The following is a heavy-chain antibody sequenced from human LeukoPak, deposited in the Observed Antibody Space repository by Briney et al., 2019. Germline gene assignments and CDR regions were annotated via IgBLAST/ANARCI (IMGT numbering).Heavy chain of an antibody. CDR2: INPNSGGT. CDR3: AREAVAGTGLGDY. V-gene: IGHV1-2*02. D-gene: IGHD6-19*01. CDR1: GYTFTGYY. J-gene: IGHJ4*02. Sequence: EASVKVSCKASGYTFTGYYMHWVRQAPGQGLEWMGWINPNSGGTNYAQKLQGRVTMTTDTSTSTAYMELRSLRSDDTAVYYCAREAVAGTGLGDYWGQGTLVTVSS.